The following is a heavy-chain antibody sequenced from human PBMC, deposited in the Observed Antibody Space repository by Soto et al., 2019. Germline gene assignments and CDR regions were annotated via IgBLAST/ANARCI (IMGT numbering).Heavy chain of an antibody. D-gene: IGHD6-19*01. CDR2: ISAYNGDT. CDR3: ARDHAGSGWFRFDY. J-gene: IGHJ4*02. Sequence: ASVKVSCKASGYTFTSYAMHWVRQAPGQGLEWMGWISAYNGDTNYAQQLQGRVTLTTDTSTSTAYMELRNLRSDDTAMYYCARDHAGSGWFRFDYWGQGTLVTVSS. V-gene: IGHV1-18*01. CDR1: GYTFTSYA.